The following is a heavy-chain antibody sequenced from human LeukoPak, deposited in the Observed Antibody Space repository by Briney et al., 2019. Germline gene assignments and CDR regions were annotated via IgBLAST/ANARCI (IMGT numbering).Heavy chain of an antibody. CDR2: IYYSGST. CDR3: ARSSRAVAGTVDY. D-gene: IGHD6-19*01. Sequence: SETLSLTCTVSGGSISSSSYYWGWIRQPPGKGLEWIGSIYYSGSTYYNPSLKSRVTMSVDTSKNQFSLKLSSVTAADTAVYYCARSSRAVAGTVDYWGQGTLVTVSS. J-gene: IGHJ4*02. CDR1: GGSISSSSYY. V-gene: IGHV4-39*01.